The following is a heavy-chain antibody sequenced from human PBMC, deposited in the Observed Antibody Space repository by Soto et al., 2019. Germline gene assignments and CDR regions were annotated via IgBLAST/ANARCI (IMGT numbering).Heavy chain of an antibody. Sequence: TGGSLRLSCSASGFTFSSYAMTWVRQAPGKGLEWGSGISGGGGSTFYADSVKGRFTISRDNSKSTLYLQMNIVRAEDTAIYFRARVRLVNDYVCGSYDYWGQGTQVTVSS. CDR1: GFTFSSYA. V-gene: IGHV3-23*01. CDR3: ARVRLVNDYVCGSYDY. CDR2: ISGGGGST. J-gene: IGHJ4*02. D-gene: IGHD3-16*01.